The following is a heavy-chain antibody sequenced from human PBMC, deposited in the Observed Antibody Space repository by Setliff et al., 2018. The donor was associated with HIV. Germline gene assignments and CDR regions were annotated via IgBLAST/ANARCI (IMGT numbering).Heavy chain of an antibody. Sequence: GGSLRLSCTASGFTFRNYGMNWVRQAPGKGLKWVAITSYDGTYRHYADSVRGRFTISRDNSRNTVYLDMTSLTAEDTAVYYCVRGGYYYDNTVFYGHWGQGTLVTVSS. D-gene: IGHD3-22*01. CDR3: VRGGYYYDNTVFYGH. CDR1: GFTFRNYG. V-gene: IGHV3-30*03. CDR2: TSYDGTYR. J-gene: IGHJ4*02.